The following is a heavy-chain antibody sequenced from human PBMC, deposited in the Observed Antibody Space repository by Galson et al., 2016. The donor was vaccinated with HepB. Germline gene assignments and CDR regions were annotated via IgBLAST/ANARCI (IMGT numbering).Heavy chain of an antibody. D-gene: IGHD6-19*01. V-gene: IGHV3-23*01. Sequence: SLRLSCAVSQLSLSSSAMSWVRQAPGKGLEWVSSISAGGGSEYTDSVKGRFTTSRDISKNTLYLQMSSLRAEDTAVYYCARCSVYSSGWCNSFDPWGQGTLVIVSS. CDR2: ISAGGGSE. CDR3: ARCSVYSSGWCNSFDP. J-gene: IGHJ5*02. CDR1: QLSLSSSA.